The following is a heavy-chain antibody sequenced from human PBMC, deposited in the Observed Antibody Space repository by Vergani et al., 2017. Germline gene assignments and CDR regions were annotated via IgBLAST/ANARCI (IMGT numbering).Heavy chain of an antibody. Sequence: QVHLQQRGAGVLKPSETLSLTCGAIGGSLSGYFWSWIRQSPGRGLEWLGEITASGSANYSPSATSRVTISVDTSRGEFTLPVTSGTAADTGLYFCASRRPRLNLGSKSNAGTFDSWGQGTLVTVSS. D-gene: IGHD3-10*01. CDR2: ITASGSA. J-gene: IGHJ4*02. CDR3: ASRRPRLNLGSKSNAGTFDS. V-gene: IGHV4-34*02. CDR1: GGSLSGYF.